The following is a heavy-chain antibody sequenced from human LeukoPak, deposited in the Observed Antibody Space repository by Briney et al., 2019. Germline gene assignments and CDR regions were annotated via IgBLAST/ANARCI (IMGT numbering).Heavy chain of an antibody. CDR2: IWYDGSNK. CDR1: GFTFSSYG. Sequence: GGSLRLSCAASGFTFSSYGMHWVRQAPGKGLEWVAVIWYDGSNKYYADSVKGRFTISRDNSKNTLYLQMNSLRAEDTAVYYCASETVAGPPYYYYGMDVWGQGTTVTVSS. V-gene: IGHV3-33*01. CDR3: ASETVAGPPYYYYGMDV. J-gene: IGHJ6*02. D-gene: IGHD6-19*01.